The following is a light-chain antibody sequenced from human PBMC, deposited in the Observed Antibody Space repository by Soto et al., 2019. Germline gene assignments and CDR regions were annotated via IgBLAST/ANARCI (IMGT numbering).Light chain of an antibody. V-gene: IGLV2-14*01. Sequence: QSALTQPASVSGSPGQTITISCTGTSSDVGAYNYVSWYQQHPGKAPKLMIYEVSNRPSGVSDRFSGSKSGNTASLTISGLQAEDEADYYCSSKRTTASPVFGTGTKVTVL. CDR3: SSKRTTASPV. CDR1: SSDVGAYNY. J-gene: IGLJ1*01. CDR2: EVS.